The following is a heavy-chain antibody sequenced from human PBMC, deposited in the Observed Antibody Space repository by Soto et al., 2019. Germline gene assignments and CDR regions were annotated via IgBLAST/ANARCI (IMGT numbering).Heavy chain of an antibody. Sequence: ASVKVSCKVSGYTLTELSMHWVRQAPGKGLEWMGGFDPEDGETIYAQKFQGRVTMTEDTSTDTAYMELSSLRSEDTAVYYCATVKLVPGGWFDPWGQGTLGTVS. J-gene: IGHJ5*02. D-gene: IGHD2-2*01. CDR3: ATVKLVPGGWFDP. CDR1: GYTLTELS. V-gene: IGHV1-24*01. CDR2: FDPEDGET.